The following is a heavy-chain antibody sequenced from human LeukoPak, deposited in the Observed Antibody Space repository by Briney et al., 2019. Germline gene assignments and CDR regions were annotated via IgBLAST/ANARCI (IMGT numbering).Heavy chain of an antibody. Sequence: GGSLRLSCAASGFSFRNYWMGWVRQAPGKGLEWVANTKPDGSTEYYADSVRGRFTASRDNANNLLYLQMNRLRAEDTAVYYCARDGGLHTNFDYWGQGTLLTVSS. D-gene: IGHD2-15*01. CDR2: TKPDGSTE. CDR3: ARDGGLHTNFDY. CDR1: GFSFRNYW. J-gene: IGHJ4*02. V-gene: IGHV3-7*01.